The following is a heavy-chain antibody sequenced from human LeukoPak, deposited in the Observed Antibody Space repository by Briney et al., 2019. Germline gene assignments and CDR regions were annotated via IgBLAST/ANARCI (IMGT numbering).Heavy chain of an antibody. CDR3: ASGYYYDSSGYPRFDY. CDR2: INPNNGDT. V-gene: IGHV1-2*06. D-gene: IGHD3-22*01. CDR1: GYTFTDYY. J-gene: IGHJ4*02. Sequence: ASVKVSCKASGYTFTDYYMHWVRQAPGQGLEWMGRINPNNGDTNYAQKFQGRVTMTRDTSISTAYMELSRLRSDDTAVYYCASGYYYDSSGYPRFDYWGQGTLVTVSS.